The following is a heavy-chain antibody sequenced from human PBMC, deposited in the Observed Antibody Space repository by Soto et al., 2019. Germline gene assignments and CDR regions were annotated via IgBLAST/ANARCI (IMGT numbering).Heavy chain of an antibody. CDR2: ISYDGSNK. CDR3: EGTAVAEAY. D-gene: IGHD6-19*01. CDR1: GFTFSSYG. V-gene: IGHV3-30*03. Sequence: GGSLRLSCAASGFTFSSYGMHWVRQAPGKGLEWVAVISYDGSNKYYADSVKGRFTISRDNSKNTLYLQMNSLRAEDTAVYYCEGTAVAEAYWGQGTLVTVSS. J-gene: IGHJ4*02.